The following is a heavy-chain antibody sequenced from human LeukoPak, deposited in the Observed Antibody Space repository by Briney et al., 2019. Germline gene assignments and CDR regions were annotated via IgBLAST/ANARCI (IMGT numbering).Heavy chain of an antibody. V-gene: IGHV4-59*01. CDR1: GGSISSYY. CDR2: IYYSGST. Sequence: SETLSLTCTVSGGSISSYYWSWIRQPPGKGLEWIGYIYYSGSTNYNPSLKSRVTISVDTSKNQFSLKLSFVTAADTAVYYCARVRGYSDGPSSYFDYWGQGTLVTVSS. CDR3: ARVRGYSDGPSSYFDY. J-gene: IGHJ4*02. D-gene: IGHD5-18*01.